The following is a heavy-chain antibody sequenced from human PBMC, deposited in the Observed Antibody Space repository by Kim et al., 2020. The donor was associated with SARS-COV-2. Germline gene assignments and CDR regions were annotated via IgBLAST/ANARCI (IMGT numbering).Heavy chain of an antibody. V-gene: IGHV3-30*18. D-gene: IGHD3-22*01. J-gene: IGHJ6*01. CDR2: ISYDGSNK. CDR3: AKEGGNYYDSSGYYYGY. Sequence: GWSLRLSCAASGFTFSSYGMHWVRQAPGKGLEWVAVISYDGSNKYYADSVKGRFTISRDNSKNTLYLQMNSLRAEDTAVYYCAKEGGNYYDSSGYYYGY. CDR1: GFTFSSYG.